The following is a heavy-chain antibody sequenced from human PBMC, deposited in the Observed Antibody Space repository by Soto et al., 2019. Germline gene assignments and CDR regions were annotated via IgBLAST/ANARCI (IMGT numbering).Heavy chain of an antibody. V-gene: IGHV1-8*01. CDR3: ARVRGEKPFIGPSRYEVRGVITYYYYMDV. Sequence: ASVKVSCKASGYTFTSYDINWVRQATGQGLEWMGWMNPNSGNTGYAQKFQGRVTMTRNTSISTAYMELSSLRSEDTTVYYCARVRGEKPFIGPSRYEVRGVITYYYYMDVWGKGTTVTVSS. J-gene: IGHJ6*03. CDR1: GYTFTSYD. CDR2: MNPNSGNT. D-gene: IGHD3-10*01.